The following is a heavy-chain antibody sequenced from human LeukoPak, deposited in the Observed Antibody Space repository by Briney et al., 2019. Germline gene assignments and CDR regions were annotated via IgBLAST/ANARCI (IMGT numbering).Heavy chain of an antibody. V-gene: IGHV5-51*01. Sequence: GESLKISCKGSGYTFTSYWIAWVRQMPGTELEWMGSIYPGNSDTRYSPSFQGHVTISADNSSSTAYLQWSSLKASDTAMYYCARQVGAILHFDYWGQGTLVTVSP. J-gene: IGHJ4*02. CDR2: IYPGNSDT. CDR3: ARQVGAILHFDY. CDR1: GYTFTSYW. D-gene: IGHD1-26*01.